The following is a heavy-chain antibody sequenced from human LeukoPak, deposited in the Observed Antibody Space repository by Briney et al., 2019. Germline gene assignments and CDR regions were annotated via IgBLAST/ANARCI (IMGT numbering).Heavy chain of an antibody. Sequence: GGSLRLSCAASGFAVSSNYMNWVRQAPGKGLEWVCVLYPDGRTYYADSVKGRFTISRDVSKNTLILQMTSLRAEDTAVYYCAKAKGWYGEGYFDYWGQGTLVTVSS. CDR2: LYPDGRT. V-gene: IGHV3-53*01. J-gene: IGHJ4*02. CDR1: GFAVSSNY. CDR3: AKAKGWYGEGYFDY. D-gene: IGHD3-10*01.